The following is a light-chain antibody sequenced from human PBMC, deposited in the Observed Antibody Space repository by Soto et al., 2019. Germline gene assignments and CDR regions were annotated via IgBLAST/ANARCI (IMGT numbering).Light chain of an antibody. CDR1: SGHSSYA. Sequence: QLVLTQSPSASASLGASVKLTCTLSSGHSSYAIAWHQQQPEKGPRYLIKLNSDGSHSKGDGIPDRFSGSSSGAERYLTISSLHSEDEADYYCQTWATGILVFGGGTQLTVL. J-gene: IGLJ3*02. CDR3: QTWATGILV. CDR2: LNSDGSH. V-gene: IGLV4-69*01.